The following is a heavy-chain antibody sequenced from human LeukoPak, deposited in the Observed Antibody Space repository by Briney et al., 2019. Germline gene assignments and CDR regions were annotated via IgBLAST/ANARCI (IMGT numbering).Heavy chain of an antibody. CDR3: ARGVVVVPAATNWFDH. D-gene: IGHD2-2*01. CDR2: IYYSGST. J-gene: IGHJ5*02. V-gene: IGHV4-30-4*08. CDR1: GGSISSGDYY. Sequence: PSQTLSLTCTVSGGSISSGDYYWSWIRQPPGKGLEWIGYIYYSGSTYYNPSLKSRVTISVDTSKNQFSLKLSSVTAADTAVYYCARGVVVVPAATNWFDHWGQGTLVTVSS.